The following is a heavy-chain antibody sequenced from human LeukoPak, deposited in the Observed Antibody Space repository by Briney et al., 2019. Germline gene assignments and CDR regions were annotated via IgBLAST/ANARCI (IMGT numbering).Heavy chain of an antibody. CDR2: IYYSGST. J-gene: IGHJ4*02. Sequence: SETLSLTCTVSGGSISSYYWSWIRQPPGKGLEWIGYIYYSGSTNYNPSLKSRVTISVDTSKNQFSLQLSSVTAADTAVYYCARDHGIVGATIGFDYWGQGTLVTVSS. CDR1: GGSISSYY. D-gene: IGHD1-26*01. V-gene: IGHV4-59*01. CDR3: ARDHGIVGATIGFDY.